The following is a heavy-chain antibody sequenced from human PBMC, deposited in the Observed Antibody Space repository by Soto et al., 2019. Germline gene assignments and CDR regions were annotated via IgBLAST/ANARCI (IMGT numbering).Heavy chain of an antibody. J-gene: IGHJ6*02. CDR2: IIPIFGTA. CDR1: GGTFSSYA. D-gene: IGHD2-21*01. Sequence: AVKVSCKASGGTFSSYAISWVRQAPGQGLEWMGGIIPIFGTANYAQKFQGRVTITADESTSTAYMELSSLRSEDTAVYYCARGVAIASSYYYYGMDVWGQGTTVTVSS. V-gene: IGHV1-69*13. CDR3: ARGVAIASSYYYYGMDV.